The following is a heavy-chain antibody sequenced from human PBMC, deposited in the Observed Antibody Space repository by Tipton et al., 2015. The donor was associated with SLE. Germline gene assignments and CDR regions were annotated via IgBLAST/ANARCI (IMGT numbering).Heavy chain of an antibody. Sequence: LRLSCAVYGGSFSGYYWSWIRQPPGKGLEWIGEINHSGSTNYNPSLKSRVTISVDTSKNQFSLQLNSVTPEDTAVYYCARVLWGSSSVDVWGKGTTVTVSS. CDR3: ARVLWGSSSVDV. D-gene: IGHD6-6*01. J-gene: IGHJ6*04. CDR2: INHSGST. CDR1: GGSFSGYY. V-gene: IGHV4-34*01.